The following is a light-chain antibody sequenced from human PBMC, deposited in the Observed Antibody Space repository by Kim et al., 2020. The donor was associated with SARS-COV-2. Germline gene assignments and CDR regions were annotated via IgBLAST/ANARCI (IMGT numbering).Light chain of an antibody. CDR2: KAS. CDR3: QQYNSYSGT. Sequence: APVGDRVTITCRASQSISSWLAWYQQNPGKAPKLLIYKASSVESGVPSRFSGSGSGTEFTLTISTLQPDDFATYYCQQYNSYSGTFGQGTKVEIK. J-gene: IGKJ1*01. CDR1: QSISSW. V-gene: IGKV1-5*03.